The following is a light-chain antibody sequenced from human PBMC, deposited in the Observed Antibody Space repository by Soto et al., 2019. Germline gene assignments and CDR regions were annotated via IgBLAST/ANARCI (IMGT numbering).Light chain of an antibody. CDR3: QHYNGYFPT. V-gene: IGKV1-5*03. CDR1: QSVSGS. Sequence: DIQMTQSPSTLSASVGDRVSITCRASQSVSGSLAWYQQKAGKAPKLLIYKASTLERGVPPRFSGSGSGTEFTLTISSLQPDDFATYYCQHYNGYFPTFGQGTKVEIK. CDR2: KAS. J-gene: IGKJ1*01.